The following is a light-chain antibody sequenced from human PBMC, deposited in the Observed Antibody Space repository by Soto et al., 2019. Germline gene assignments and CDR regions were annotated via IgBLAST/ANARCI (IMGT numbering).Light chain of an antibody. V-gene: IGKV2D-29*01. J-gene: IGKJ5*01. Sequence: IVITHTPLALSFTPLEPSSISCKSRHSLLHSDLKTYFYWYLQPPGPPPQLLISAVCNRFSGAPDSFSGSGSGTDFTLKISRVEAEDVGVYYCMQSIPLPITFGQGTRLEIK. CDR3: MQSIPLPIT. CDR2: AVC. CDR1: HSLLHSDLKTY.